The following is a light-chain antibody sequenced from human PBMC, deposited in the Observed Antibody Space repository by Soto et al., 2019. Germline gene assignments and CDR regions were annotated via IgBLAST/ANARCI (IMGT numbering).Light chain of an antibody. Sequence: QPVLTQPASVSGSPGQSITISCTGTSTDIGDYNFVSWYQQHPDKAPKLIIYDVSDRPSGVSTRFSGSKSGNTASLTISGLQAADEADYYCSSYTSTTTNILFGGGTKLTVL. CDR2: DVS. J-gene: IGLJ2*01. CDR3: SSYTSTTTNIL. V-gene: IGLV2-14*03. CDR1: STDIGDYNF.